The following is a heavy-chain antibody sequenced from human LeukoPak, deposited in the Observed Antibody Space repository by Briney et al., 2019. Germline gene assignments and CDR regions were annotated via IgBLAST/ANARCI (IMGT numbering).Heavy chain of an antibody. J-gene: IGHJ6*03. CDR2: LNANSGRT. CDR1: GYTFTGYY. CDR3: ARDTSVGLYYYMDV. D-gene: IGHD4-23*01. Sequence: ASVKVSCKDCGYTFTGYYRHWVRQAPGQGVEWVGYLNANSGRTNYAQKFQSSGTMTRDTSLSTGYMEKRTLRSDDTAVYYCARDTSVGLYYYMDVWGKGTTVTISS. V-gene: IGHV1-2*02.